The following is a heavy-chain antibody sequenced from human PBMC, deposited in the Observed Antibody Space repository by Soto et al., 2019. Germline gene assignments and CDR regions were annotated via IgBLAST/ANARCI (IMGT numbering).Heavy chain of an antibody. CDR2: IIPIFGTA. Sequence: QVQLVQSGAEVKKPGSSVKVSCKASGGTFSSYAISWVRQAPGQGLEWMGGIIPIFGTANYAQKFQGRVTITADESTSTAHMELSSLRSEDTAVYYCARDAYYDFWSGYREDYYYYGMDVWGQGTTVTVSS. J-gene: IGHJ6*02. CDR1: GGTFSSYA. CDR3: ARDAYYDFWSGYREDYYYYGMDV. D-gene: IGHD3-3*01. V-gene: IGHV1-69*01.